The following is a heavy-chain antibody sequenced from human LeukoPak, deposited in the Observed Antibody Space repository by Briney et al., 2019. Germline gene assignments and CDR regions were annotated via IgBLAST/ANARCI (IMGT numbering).Heavy chain of an antibody. Sequence: PSQTLSLTCTVSGGSISSGGYYWSWIRQPPGKGLEWIGYIYHSGNTYYNPSLQSRVTISVDRSKNQFSLQLSSVTAADTAVYYCARDRVTADYYYMDVWGKGTTVTVSS. CDR2: IYHSGNT. V-gene: IGHV4-30-2*01. D-gene: IGHD4-23*01. CDR3: ARDRVTADYYYMDV. CDR1: GGSISSGGYY. J-gene: IGHJ6*03.